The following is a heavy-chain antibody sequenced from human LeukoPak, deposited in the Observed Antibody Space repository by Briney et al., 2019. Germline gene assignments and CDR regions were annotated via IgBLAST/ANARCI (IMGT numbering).Heavy chain of an antibody. V-gene: IGHV5-51*01. CDR1: GYSFTSYW. CDR3: ARSKAYYYYYMDV. CDR2: IYPGDSDT. Sequence: GESLKISCKGSGYSFTSYWVGWVRQMPGKGLEWMGIIYPGDSDTRYSPSFQGQVTISADKSISTAYLQWSSLKASDTAMYYCARSKAYYYYYMDVWGKGTTVTVSS. J-gene: IGHJ6*03.